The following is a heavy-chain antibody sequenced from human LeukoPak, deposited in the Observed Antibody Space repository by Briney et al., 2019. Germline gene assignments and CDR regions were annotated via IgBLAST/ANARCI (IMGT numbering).Heavy chain of an antibody. J-gene: IGHJ4*02. V-gene: IGHV4-38-2*02. D-gene: IGHD3-9*01. CDR2: FYHGGST. CDR3: AIGQVLRYFDWSPPDY. Sequence: SETLSLTCTVSGYSISTGYYWDWIRQPPGKGLEWIGTFYHGGSTYYNPSLKSRVTISVDTSKNQFSLKLSSVTAADTAVYYCAIGQVLRYFDWSPPDYWGQGTLVTVSS. CDR1: GYSISTGYY.